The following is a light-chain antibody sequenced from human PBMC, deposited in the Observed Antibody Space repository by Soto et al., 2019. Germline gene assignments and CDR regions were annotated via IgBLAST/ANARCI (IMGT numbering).Light chain of an antibody. CDR1: QSVSSY. V-gene: IGKV3-11*01. CDR2: DAS. Sequence: EIVLTQSPATLSLSPGERATLSCRASQSVSSYLAWYQQKPGQAPRLLIYDASNRATGIPARFSGSGSGTDFTLTIGSLVPEDFAVYYCQQRSHWPRTFGPGTKVAIK. CDR3: QQRSHWPRT. J-gene: IGKJ3*01.